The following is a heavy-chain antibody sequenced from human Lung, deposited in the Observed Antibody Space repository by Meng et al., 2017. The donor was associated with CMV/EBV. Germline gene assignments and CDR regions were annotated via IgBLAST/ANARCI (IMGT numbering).Heavy chain of an antibody. CDR3: TRDGHTGRHGWRYDTGWFDP. J-gene: IGHJ5*02. CDR1: SY. D-gene: IGHD2-8*02. CDR2: MNPNSGNT. V-gene: IGHV1-8*01. Sequence: SYINWVRQASGQGLEWMGWMNPNSGNTGYAQNFQGRLSMTISTSTSTAYMELNSLRSEDTAVYYCTRDGHTGRHGWRYDTGWFDPWGQGTLVTVSS.